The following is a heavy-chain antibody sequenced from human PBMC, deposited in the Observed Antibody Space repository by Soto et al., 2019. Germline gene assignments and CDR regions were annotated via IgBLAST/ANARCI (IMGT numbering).Heavy chain of an antibody. CDR3: AKAVHTMIQGVRFRVDQ. D-gene: IGHD3-10*01. Sequence: GASVKVSCKSSGYTFTAYYIHWVRQAPGHGLEWMGWINPNGGGTKYAQKFQGRVTMTGDTSINTAYMELTRLTSDDTAVYYCAKAVHTMIQGVRFRVDQWGQGSLVTVSS. CDR1: GYTFTAYY. V-gene: IGHV1-2*02. J-gene: IGHJ4*02. CDR2: INPNGGGT.